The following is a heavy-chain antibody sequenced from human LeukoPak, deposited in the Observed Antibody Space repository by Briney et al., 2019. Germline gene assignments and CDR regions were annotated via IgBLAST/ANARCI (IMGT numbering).Heavy chain of an antibody. CDR3: ASRAAGSRLY. CDR2: IYSGGST. Sequence: PGGSLRLSCAASGFTVSSNYMSWVRQAPGKGPEWVSVIYSGGSTYYADSVNVRFTLSIDNSKNTLYLQMNSLRAEDTAVYYCASRAAGSRLYWGQGTLVTVSS. CDR1: GFTVSSNY. D-gene: IGHD6-13*01. J-gene: IGHJ4*02. V-gene: IGHV3-53*01.